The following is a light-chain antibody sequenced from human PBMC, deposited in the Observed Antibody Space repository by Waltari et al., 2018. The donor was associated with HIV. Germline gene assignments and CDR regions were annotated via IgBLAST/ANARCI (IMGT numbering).Light chain of an antibody. CDR3: CSYTTSGTWV. Sequence: QSALTQPASVSGSPGQSITVSCSGTQNDLGYYNYVYWFQHHADKPPQLIIFDVNKRPSGVSDRFSASKSGRTASLTIFGLQPDDEGDYFCCSYTTSGTWVFGGGTRVTVL. J-gene: IGLJ3*02. CDR2: DVN. V-gene: IGLV2-14*03. CDR1: QNDLGYYNY.